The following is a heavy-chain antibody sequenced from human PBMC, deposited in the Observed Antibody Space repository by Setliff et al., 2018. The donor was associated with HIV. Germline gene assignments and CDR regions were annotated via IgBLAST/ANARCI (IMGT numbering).Heavy chain of an antibody. CDR2: IYTSGTT. CDR3: ARFDDNGYWVDL. D-gene: IGHD3-22*01. V-gene: IGHV4-4*07. CDR1: GDSISSYY. J-gene: IGHJ4*02. Sequence: SETLSLTCTVSGDSISSYYWSWIRQTAGKGLEWIGRIYTSGTTNYNPSLKRRVTISVDTSKNQFSLRLSSVTAADTAVYYCARFDDNGYWVDLWGQGTLVTVSS.